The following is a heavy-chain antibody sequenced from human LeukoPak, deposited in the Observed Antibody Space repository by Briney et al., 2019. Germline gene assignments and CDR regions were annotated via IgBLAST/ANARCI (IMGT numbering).Heavy chain of an antibody. V-gene: IGHV1-18*01. CDR3: ARDRHIAAAVYYYYMDV. D-gene: IGHD6-13*01. CDR2: INAYNGNT. J-gene: IGHJ6*03. CDR1: GYTFTSYI. Sequence: GASVKVSFKASGYTFTSYIISWVRQAPGQGLEWMGWINAYNGNTDYAQRVQGRVTMTTDTSTSTAYMELRSLRSDDTAVYYCARDRHIAAAVYYYYMDVWGKGTPVTVSS.